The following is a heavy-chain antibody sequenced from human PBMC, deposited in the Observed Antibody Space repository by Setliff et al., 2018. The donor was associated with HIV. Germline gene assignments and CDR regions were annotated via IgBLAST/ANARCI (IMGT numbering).Heavy chain of an antibody. CDR1: GFTFSDYY. V-gene: IGHV3-11*01. CDR3: ARHTMVPGAHWFDP. D-gene: IGHD3-10*01. Sequence: LRLSCAASGFTFSDYYMSWIRQAPGKGLDWVSYISSTSSTVYYADSVKGRFTISRDNAKNSLYLQMNSLRAEDTAVYYCARHTMVPGAHWFDPWGQGTLVTVSS. CDR2: ISSTSSTV. J-gene: IGHJ5*02.